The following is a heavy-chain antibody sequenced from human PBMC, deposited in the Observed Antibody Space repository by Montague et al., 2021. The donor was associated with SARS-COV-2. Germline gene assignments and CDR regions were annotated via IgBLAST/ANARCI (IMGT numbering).Heavy chain of an antibody. CDR2: INHSGST. D-gene: IGHD3-9*01. V-gene: IGHV4-34*01. CDR3: ARGAGYFDWLLTVFHPSRFDP. J-gene: IGHJ5*02. Sequence: SETLSLTCAVYGGSFSGYYWSWIRQPQGKGLEWIGEINHSGSTNYNPSLKSRVTISVYTSKKQFSLKLSSVTAADTAVYYCARGAGYFDWLLTVFHPSRFDPRGQGTLVTVSS. CDR1: GGSFSGYY.